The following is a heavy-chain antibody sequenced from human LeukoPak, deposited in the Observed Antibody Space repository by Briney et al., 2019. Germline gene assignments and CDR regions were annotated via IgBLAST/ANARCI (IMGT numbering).Heavy chain of an antibody. V-gene: IGHV4-59*08. CDR2: IYYSGST. CDR1: GGSISSYY. Sequence: PSETLSPTCTVSGGSISSYYWSWIRQPPGKGLEWIGYIYYSGSTNYNPSLKSRVTISVDTSKNQLSLKLSSVTAADTAVYYCARHEAGTLDYWGQGTLVTVSS. CDR3: ARHEAGTLDY. J-gene: IGHJ4*02. D-gene: IGHD6-19*01.